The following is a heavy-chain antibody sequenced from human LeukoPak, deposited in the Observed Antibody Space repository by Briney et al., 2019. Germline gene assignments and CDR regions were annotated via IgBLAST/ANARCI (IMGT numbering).Heavy chain of an antibody. Sequence: SVKVSCKASGGTFSSYAISWVRQAPGQGLEWMGGIIPIFGTANYAQKFQGRVTMTRNTSISTAYMELSSLRSEDTAVYYCAREGPYSRPFDYWGQGTLVTVSS. D-gene: IGHD5-18*01. CDR1: GGTFSSYA. CDR3: AREGPYSRPFDY. V-gene: IGHV1-69*05. CDR2: IIPIFGTA. J-gene: IGHJ4*02.